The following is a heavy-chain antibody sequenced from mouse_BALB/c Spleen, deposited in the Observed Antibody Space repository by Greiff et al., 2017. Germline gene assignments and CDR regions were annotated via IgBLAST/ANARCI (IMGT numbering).Heavy chain of an antibody. D-gene: IGHD2-4*01. Sequence: QVQLHQSGAELAKPGASVKMSCKASGYTFTSYWMHWVKQRPGQGLEWIGYINPSTGYTEYNQKFKDKATLTADKSSSTAYMQLSSLTSEDSAVYYCATMITMDYWGQGTSVTVSS. CDR2: INPSTGYT. CDR1: GYTFTSYW. V-gene: IGHV1-7*01. CDR3: ATMITMDY. J-gene: IGHJ4*01.